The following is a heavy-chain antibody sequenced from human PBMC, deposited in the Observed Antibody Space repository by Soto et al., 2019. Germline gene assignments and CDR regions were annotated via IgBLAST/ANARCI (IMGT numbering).Heavy chain of an antibody. V-gene: IGHV1-18*01. CDR2: ISDYNGNT. Sequence: QVQLVQSGAEVKKPGASVKVSCKASGYTFTNYGISWVRQAPGQGLEWMGWISDYNGNTNYAQKLQGRVTMTTDTXXSTAYMELRSLRSDDTAVYYCAREGWSSGRPYFDYWGQGTLVTVSS. D-gene: IGHD6-19*01. J-gene: IGHJ4*02. CDR3: AREGWSSGRPYFDY. CDR1: GYTFTNYG.